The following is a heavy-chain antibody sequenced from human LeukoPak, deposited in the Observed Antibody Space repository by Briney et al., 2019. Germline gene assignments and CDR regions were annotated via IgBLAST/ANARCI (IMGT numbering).Heavy chain of an antibody. Sequence: GASVKVSCKASGYTFTGYYMHWVRQAPGQGLEWMGWINPNSGGTNYAQKFQGRDTMTRDTSISTAYMELSRLRSDDTAVYYCAGNVWVGVVPAAVTHWGQGTLVTVSS. J-gene: IGHJ4*02. CDR1: GYTFTGYY. CDR3: AGNVWVGVVPAAVTH. CDR2: INPNSGGT. V-gene: IGHV1-2*02. D-gene: IGHD2-2*01.